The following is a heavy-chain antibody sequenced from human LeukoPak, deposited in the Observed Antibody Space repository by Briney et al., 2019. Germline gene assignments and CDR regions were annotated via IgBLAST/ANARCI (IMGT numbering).Heavy chain of an antibody. J-gene: IGHJ4*02. CDR3: ARDYGSGSAFDY. D-gene: IGHD3-10*01. Sequence: GASVKVSCKASGGTFSSYAISWVRQAPGQGLEWMGGIIPIFGTANYAQKFQGRVTITTDESTSTAYMELSSLRSEDTAVYYCARDYGSGSAFDYWGQGTLVTVSS. CDR1: GGTFSSYA. CDR2: IIPIFGTA. V-gene: IGHV1-69*05.